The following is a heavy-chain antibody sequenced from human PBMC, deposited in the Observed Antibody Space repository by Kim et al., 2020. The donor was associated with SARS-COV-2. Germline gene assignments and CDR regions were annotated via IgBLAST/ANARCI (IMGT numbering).Heavy chain of an antibody. CDR1: GGSISSYY. J-gene: IGHJ4*02. D-gene: IGHD4-17*01. CDR3: ARADYGDPFDY. Sequence: SETLSLTCTVSGGSISSYYWSWIRQPPGKGLEWIGYIYYSGSTNYNPSLKSRVTISVDTSKNQFSLKLSSVTAADTAVYYCARADYGDPFDYWGQATLVTVSS. CDR2: IYYSGST. V-gene: IGHV4-59*13.